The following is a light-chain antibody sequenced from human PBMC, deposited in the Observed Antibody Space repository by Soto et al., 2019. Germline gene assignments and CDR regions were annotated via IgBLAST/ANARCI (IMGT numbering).Light chain of an antibody. CDR2: EVS. Sequence: QSVLTQPASVSGSPGQSITISCTGTSSDVGSYNDFSWYQQHPGKAPKLMIYEVSDRPSGISSRFSGSKSGNTASLTISGLQTEDEADYYCSSYTSSSTLFGTGTKVTVL. V-gene: IGLV2-14*01. CDR1: SSDVGSYND. J-gene: IGLJ1*01. CDR3: SSYTSSSTL.